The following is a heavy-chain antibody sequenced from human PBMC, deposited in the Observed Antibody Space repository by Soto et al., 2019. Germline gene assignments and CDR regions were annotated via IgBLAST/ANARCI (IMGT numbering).Heavy chain of an antibody. CDR2: IVPLPGTT. CDR1: GGTFTKYA. D-gene: IGHD6-19*01. CDR3: ASAVSGLGGSSVWPDYAFDV. J-gene: IGHJ3*01. Sequence: QVQLVQSGAAVRKPGSSVKVSCKASGGTFTKYAITWVRQAPRQGLEWMGGIVPLPGTTNYAQKFRGRVTVSADEFTSTAFLKLSSLRSEDTYVSYWASAVSGLGGSSVWPDYAFDVGSQGTMVIVSS. V-gene: IGHV1-69*01.